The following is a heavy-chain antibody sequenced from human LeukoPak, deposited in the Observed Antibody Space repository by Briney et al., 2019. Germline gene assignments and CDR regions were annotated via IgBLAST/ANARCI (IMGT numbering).Heavy chain of an antibody. J-gene: IGHJ5*02. Sequence: LETLSVTXTVSVCSLSRYYWSWLRQPPGTGLEWIGYIYYNGSTNYNPYLKRRVTISVDTANNQFSLKLSSVTAADTAVYYCARGPRLRKYYDFWSGNWFDPWGQGTLVTVSS. V-gene: IGHV4-59*01. CDR3: ARGPRLRKYYDFWSGNWFDP. D-gene: IGHD3-3*01. CDR2: IYYNGST. CDR1: VCSLSRYY.